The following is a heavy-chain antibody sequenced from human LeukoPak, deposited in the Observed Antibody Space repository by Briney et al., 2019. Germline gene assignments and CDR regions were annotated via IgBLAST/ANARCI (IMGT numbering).Heavy chain of an antibody. CDR3: ARGNYYGMDV. D-gene: IGHD3-10*01. V-gene: IGHV3-11*01. Sequence: GGSLRLSCAASGFSFSDYYMSWIRQAPGKGLEWLSYISSGGSTIYYADSVKGRSTISRDNAKNSLYLQMNSLRAEDTAVYYCARGNYYGMDVWGQGTTVTVSS. CDR2: ISSGGSTI. CDR1: GFSFSDYY. J-gene: IGHJ6*02.